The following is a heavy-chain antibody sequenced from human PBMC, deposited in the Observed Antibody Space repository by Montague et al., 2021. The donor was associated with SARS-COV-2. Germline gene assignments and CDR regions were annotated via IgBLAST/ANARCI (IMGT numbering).Heavy chain of an antibody. D-gene: IGHD3-22*01. CDR2: MSYSGSA. CDR3: ARTSDPSNFDSTGYYGAFDV. Sequence: SETLSLTCTVSGATISSDYWSWIRQSPGKGLEWIGYMSYSGSATYNPSHESRVAISRDTSKNQFSLTLIPATAADTAIYYCARTSDPSNFDSTGYYGAFDVWGQGTTVIVSS. V-gene: IGHV4-59*01. CDR1: GATISSDY. J-gene: IGHJ3*01.